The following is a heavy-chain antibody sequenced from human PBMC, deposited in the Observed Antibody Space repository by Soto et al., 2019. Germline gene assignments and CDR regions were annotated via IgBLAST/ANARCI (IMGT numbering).Heavy chain of an antibody. CDR3: AKDPARYNLNYYYYYYMDV. Sequence: QVQLVESGGGVVQPGRSLRPSCAASGFTFSSYGMHWGRQAPGKGLEWVAVISYDGSNKYYADSVKGRFTISRDNSKNTLYLQMNSLRAEDTAVYYCAKDPARYNLNYYYYYYMDVWGKGTTVTVSS. V-gene: IGHV3-30*18. D-gene: IGHD1-20*01. CDR2: ISYDGSNK. CDR1: GFTFSSYG. J-gene: IGHJ6*03.